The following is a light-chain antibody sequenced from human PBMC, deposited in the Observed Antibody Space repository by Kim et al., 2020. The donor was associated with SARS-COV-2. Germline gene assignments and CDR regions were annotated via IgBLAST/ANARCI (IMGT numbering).Light chain of an antibody. CDR2: RNH. Sequence: QTATITCTGSSNNVGTQGATWLQHRQGHPPTLLSYRNHDRPSRIPERFSASTSGNTASLTITGLQPEDEADYFCSSWDSSLTGWVFGGGTQLTVL. CDR1: SNNVGTQG. V-gene: IGLV10-54*04. CDR3: SSWDSSLTGWV. J-gene: IGLJ3*02.